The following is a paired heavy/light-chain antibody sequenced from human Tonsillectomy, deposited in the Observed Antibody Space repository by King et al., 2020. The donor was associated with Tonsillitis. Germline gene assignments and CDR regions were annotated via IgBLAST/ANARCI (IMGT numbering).Heavy chain of an antibody. Sequence: QVQLVQSGGDLVQPGRSLRLSCTASGFTFSYFAMHWVRQAPGKGLEWVALTSSDGIKEYYADSVKGRFTISRDNSKGTLYLHMSSLTPEDAAVYYCARDLGGPGSPLDYWGQGALITVSS. J-gene: IGHJ4*02. CDR1: GFTFSYFA. V-gene: IGHV3-30*15. D-gene: IGHD3-16*01. CDR3: ARDLGGPGSPLDY. CDR2: TSSDGIKE.
Light chain of an antibody. CDR2: SNN. Sequence: QSVLTQPPSASGPPGHRVTISCFGSSSNIGSNAVNWYQQLPGTAPKLLIYSNNQWPSGVPDRFSGSKSGTSASLAISGLQSDDEADYYCAAWDDSLSGYVFGTGTKVTVL. V-gene: IGLV1-44*01. CDR3: AAWDDSLSGYV. CDR1: SSNIGSNA. J-gene: IGLJ1*01.